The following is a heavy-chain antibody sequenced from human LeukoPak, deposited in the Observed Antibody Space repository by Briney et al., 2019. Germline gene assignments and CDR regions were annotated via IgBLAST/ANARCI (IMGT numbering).Heavy chain of an antibody. D-gene: IGHD6-13*01. V-gene: IGHV4-61*02. J-gene: IGHJ4*02. CDR1: GGSISSGSYY. Sequence: SQTLSLTCTVSGGSISSGSYYWSWPRQPAGKGLEWIVRIYTSGSTNYNPSPKSRVTISVDTSKNQFSLKLSSVTAAVTAVDYCARGGEQQLVTYFDYWGQGTLVTVSS. CDR2: IYTSGST. CDR3: ARGGEQQLVTYFDY.